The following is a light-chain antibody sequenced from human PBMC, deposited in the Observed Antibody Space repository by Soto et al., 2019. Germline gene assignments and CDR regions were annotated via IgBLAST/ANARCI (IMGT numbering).Light chain of an antibody. CDR1: QSVNSN. CDR2: GSS. CDR3: QHYNNWPEYT. Sequence: EVVMTQSQATLSVSPGERATLSCRASQSVNSNLAWYQQRPGQAPRHLIYGSSTRATGIPARFRGSGSGTAFTLTISSMQSEDFAVYYCQHYNNWPEYTFGQGTKLEIK. V-gene: IGKV3-15*01. J-gene: IGKJ2*01.